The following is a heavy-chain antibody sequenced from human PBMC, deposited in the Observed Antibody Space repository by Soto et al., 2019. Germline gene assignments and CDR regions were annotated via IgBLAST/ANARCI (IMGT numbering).Heavy chain of an antibody. J-gene: IGHJ4*02. D-gene: IGHD1-26*01. V-gene: IGHV3-23*01. CDR2: ISGSGDST. CDR3: ARRGSGSYYDY. Sequence: GWSLRLSCAAAGFIFSSYARSLVRQAPVKGLEWVSAISGSGDSTYYADSVKGRFTISRDNSKNTLYLQMNSLRAEDTAVYYCARRGSGSYYDYWGQGTLVNVSS. CDR1: GFIFSSYA.